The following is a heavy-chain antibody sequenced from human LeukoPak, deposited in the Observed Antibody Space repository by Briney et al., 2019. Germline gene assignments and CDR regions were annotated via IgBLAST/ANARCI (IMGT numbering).Heavy chain of an antibody. Sequence: SETLSLTCAVSGYSISSGYYWGWIRQPPGKGLEWIGSIYHSGSTYYNPSLKSRVTISVDTSKNQFSLKLSSVTAADTAVYYCASFFSMVRGVPFDYWGQGTLVTVSS. CDR3: ASFFSMVRGVPFDY. J-gene: IGHJ4*02. CDR1: GYSISSGYY. D-gene: IGHD3-10*01. V-gene: IGHV4-38-2*01. CDR2: IYHSGST.